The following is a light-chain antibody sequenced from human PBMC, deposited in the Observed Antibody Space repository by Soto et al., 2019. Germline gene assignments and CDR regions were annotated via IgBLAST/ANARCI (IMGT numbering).Light chain of an antibody. V-gene: IGKV4-1*01. J-gene: IGKJ4*01. CDR3: QQYYNSLPT. Sequence: DLVSTQSPDSLSLSLGERATSNCKSSQSVFYSSNNQNYLAWYQQKPGQPPKLLIYWASTREFGVPDRFSASGSGTDFTLTISSLQAEDVAVYYCQQYYNSLPTFCGVTKVDIK. CDR1: QSVFYSSNNQNY. CDR2: WAS.